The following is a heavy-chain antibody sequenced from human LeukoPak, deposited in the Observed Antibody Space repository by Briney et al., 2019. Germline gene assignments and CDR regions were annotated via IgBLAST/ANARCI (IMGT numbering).Heavy chain of an antibody. CDR2: ISNNECST. Sequence: PGGSLRLSCAASGFTFSDYAMDWVRQAPGKGLECVLGISNNECSTYHADSVKRSITISRDKYKNTMYLQMSSLRAEDTAVYYCVKDGEWDLLAYYLENWGQGNLVTASS. J-gene: IGHJ4*02. V-gene: IGHV3-64D*09. CDR3: VKDGEWDLLAYYLEN. D-gene: IGHD1-26*01. CDR1: GFTFSDYA.